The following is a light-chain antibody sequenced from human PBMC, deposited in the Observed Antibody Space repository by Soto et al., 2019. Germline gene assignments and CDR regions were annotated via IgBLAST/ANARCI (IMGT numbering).Light chain of an antibody. CDR1: QSVSSSS. Sequence: EIVLTQSPGTLSLSPGERATLSYRAGQSVSSSSLAWYQQKPGQAPRLLIFGVSSRATGIPDRFSGSGSGTDFTLTISRLEPEDFAVYYCQHFDTSLMFTFGQGTKLEIK. V-gene: IGKV3-20*01. CDR3: QHFDTSLMFT. CDR2: GVS. J-gene: IGKJ2*01.